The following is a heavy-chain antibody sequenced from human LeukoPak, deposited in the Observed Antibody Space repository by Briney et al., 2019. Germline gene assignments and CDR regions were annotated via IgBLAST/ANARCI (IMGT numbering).Heavy chain of an antibody. CDR3: AKGTSNPEY. Sequence: PGGSLRLSCAASGFTFNTYIMHWVRQAPGKGLEWISAISGSGGSTYYADSVKGRFTISRDNSKNTLYLQMNSLRAEDTAVYFCAKGTSNPEYWGQGTLVTVSS. J-gene: IGHJ4*02. V-gene: IGHV3-23*01. CDR2: ISGSGGST. CDR1: GFTFNTYI. D-gene: IGHD1-14*01.